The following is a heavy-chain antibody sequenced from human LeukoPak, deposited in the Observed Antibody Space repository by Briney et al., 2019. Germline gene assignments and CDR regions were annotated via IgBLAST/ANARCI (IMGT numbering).Heavy chain of an antibody. CDR3: ARHITIFGLAIDAFDI. D-gene: IGHD3-3*01. J-gene: IGHJ3*02. CDR2: IYYSGST. Sequence: SETLSLTCTVSGGSISSYYWSWIRQPPGKGLEWIGYIYYSGSTNYNPSLKSRVTISVDTSKNQFSLKLSSVTAADTAVYYCARHITIFGLAIDAFDIWGQGTMVTVSS. CDR1: GGSISSYY. V-gene: IGHV4-59*01.